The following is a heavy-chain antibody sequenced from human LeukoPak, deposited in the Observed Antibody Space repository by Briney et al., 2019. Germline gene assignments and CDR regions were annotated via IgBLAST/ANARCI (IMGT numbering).Heavy chain of an antibody. J-gene: IGHJ4*02. CDR3: ARVHGSGVEDY. CDR2: ISAYNGNT. V-gene: IGHV1-18*01. D-gene: IGHD3-10*01. CDR1: GYTFTSYG. Sequence: ASVKVSCKASGYTFTSYGISWVRQAPGQGLEWMGWISAYNGNTNYAQKLQGRVTMTTDTSTSTAHMELRSLRSDDTAVYYCARVHGSGVEDYWGQGTLVTVSS.